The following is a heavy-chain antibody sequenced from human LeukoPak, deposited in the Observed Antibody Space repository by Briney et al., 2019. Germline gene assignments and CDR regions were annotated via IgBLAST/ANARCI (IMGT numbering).Heavy chain of an antibody. CDR3: AIRITILYYMDV. D-gene: IGHD3-3*01. J-gene: IGHJ6*03. CDR2: IIPIFGTA. Sequence: GASVKVSCKASGGTFSSYAISWVRQAPGQGLEWMGGIIPIFGTANYAQKFQGRVTITTDESTSTAYMELSSLRSEDTAVYYCAIRITILYYMDVWGKGTTVTVSS. CDR1: GGTFSSYA. V-gene: IGHV1-69*05.